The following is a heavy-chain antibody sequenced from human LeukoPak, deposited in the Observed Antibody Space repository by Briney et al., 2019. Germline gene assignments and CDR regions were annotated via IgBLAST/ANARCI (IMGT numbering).Heavy chain of an antibody. D-gene: IGHD3-10*01. CDR1: GFTFSNYG. J-gene: IGHJ4*02. CDR3: ARGGGGSGTVIDY. Sequence: HAGGSLRLSCAASGFTFSNYGMHWVRQAPGKGLEWVAVIWYDGNNKYYGDSVKGRFTISRDNSKNTLYLQMNSLRAEDTAVYYCARGGGGSGTVIDYWGQGTLVTVSS. CDR2: IWYDGNNK. V-gene: IGHV3-33*01.